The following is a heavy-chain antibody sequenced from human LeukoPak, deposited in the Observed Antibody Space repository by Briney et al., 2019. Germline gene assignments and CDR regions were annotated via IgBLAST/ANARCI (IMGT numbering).Heavy chain of an antibody. Sequence: GGSLRLSCAASGFIFSSYSMNWVRQAPGKGLEWVSSIGGSGSHMYYAGSVKGRFTIPRDNPKNTLYLQMNSLRAEDTAVYYCARVGCSGGSCYSWTYYYYGMDVWGQGTTVTVSS. J-gene: IGHJ6*02. CDR2: IGGSGSHM. CDR3: ARVGCSGGSCYSWTYYYYGMDV. CDR1: GFIFSSYS. V-gene: IGHV3-21*01. D-gene: IGHD2-15*01.